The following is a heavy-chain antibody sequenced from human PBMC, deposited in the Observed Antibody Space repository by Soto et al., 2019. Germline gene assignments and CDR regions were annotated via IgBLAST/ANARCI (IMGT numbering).Heavy chain of an antibody. D-gene: IGHD5-18*01. Sequence: EVQLLESGGGLVQPGGSLRLSCAASGFTFSSYAMSWVRQAPGKGLEWVSAISGSGGSTYYADSVKGRFTISRDNSKNTMYLQMNSLRAEDTAVYYCAKDPVVDVDTAMAPLYYFDYWGQGTLVTVSS. CDR3: AKDPVVDVDTAMAPLYYFDY. V-gene: IGHV3-23*01. CDR2: ISGSGGST. CDR1: GFTFSSYA. J-gene: IGHJ4*02.